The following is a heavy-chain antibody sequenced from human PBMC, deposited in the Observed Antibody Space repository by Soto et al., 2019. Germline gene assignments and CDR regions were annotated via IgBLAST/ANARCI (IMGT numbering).Heavy chain of an antibody. D-gene: IGHD5-18*01. CDR3: ARRPPGQYTYGMDV. V-gene: IGHV3-21*01. Sequence: WGSLRLSCAASGFTFSSHTINFVRQSPLKGLEWVSSISSSGSYIYYADSMKGRFTISRDNAKSSLYLQMNSLRAEDTAVYYCARRPPGQYTYGMDVWGQGTTVTVSS. CDR1: GFTFSSHT. J-gene: IGHJ6*02. CDR2: ISSSGSYI.